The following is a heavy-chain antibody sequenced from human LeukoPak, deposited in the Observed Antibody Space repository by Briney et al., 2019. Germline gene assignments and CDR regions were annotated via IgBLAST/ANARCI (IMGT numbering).Heavy chain of an antibody. CDR1: GGSISSSSYY. CDR2: IYYSGST. Sequence: SETLSLTCTVSGGSISSSSYYWGWIRQPPGKGLEWIGSIYYSGSTYYNPSLKSRVTISVDTSKNQFSLKLSSVTAADTAVYYCARQSRGYYYDSSGYFDYWGQGTLVTVSS. CDR3: ARQSRGYYYDSSGYFDY. D-gene: IGHD3-22*01. V-gene: IGHV4-39*01. J-gene: IGHJ4*02.